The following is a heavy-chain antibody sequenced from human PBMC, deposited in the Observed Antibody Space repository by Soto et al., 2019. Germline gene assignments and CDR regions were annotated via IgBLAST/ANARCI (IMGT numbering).Heavy chain of an antibody. Sequence: QVQLVQSGAEVKKPGSSVKVSCKASGGSLSNYGISWVRQAPGQGLEWMGWIIPVFGTANYAQKFQGRVTIPADESTSIVYMDVTSLRSEDTAVYYCARGDATKIVVTTYYAMDVWGQGTTVTVSS. D-gene: IGHD3-9*01. CDR3: ARGDATKIVVTTYYAMDV. CDR1: GGSLSNYG. J-gene: IGHJ6*02. V-gene: IGHV1-69*12. CDR2: IIPVFGTA.